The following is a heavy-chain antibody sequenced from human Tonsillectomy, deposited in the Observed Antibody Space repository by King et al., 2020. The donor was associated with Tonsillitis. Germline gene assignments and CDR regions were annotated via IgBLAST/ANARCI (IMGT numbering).Heavy chain of an antibody. Sequence: VQLVESGGDFVQPGGSLRLSCAASGFTFSSYAMHWVRQAPGKGLEYVSAISSNGGSTYYANSVKGRFTISRDNSKNTLYLQMGSLGAEDMAVYYCAGVLPVAGGKAFDIWGQGTMVTVSS. V-gene: IGHV3-64*01. CDR3: AGVLPVAGGKAFDI. D-gene: IGHD6-19*01. CDR1: GFTFSSYA. CDR2: ISSNGGST. J-gene: IGHJ3*02.